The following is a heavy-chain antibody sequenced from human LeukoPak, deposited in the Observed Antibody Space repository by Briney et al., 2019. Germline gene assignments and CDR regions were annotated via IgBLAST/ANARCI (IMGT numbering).Heavy chain of an antibody. CDR3: ARGPATVTTESAYYYYYMDV. D-gene: IGHD4-17*01. V-gene: IGHV1-8*03. CDR1: GYTFTSYD. J-gene: IGHJ6*03. Sequence: ASVKVSCKASGYTFTSYDINWVRQATGQGLEWMGWMNPNSGNTGYAQKFQGRVTITRNTSISTAYMELRSLRSEDTAVYYCARGPATVTTESAYYYYYMDVWGKGTTVTVSS. CDR2: MNPNSGNT.